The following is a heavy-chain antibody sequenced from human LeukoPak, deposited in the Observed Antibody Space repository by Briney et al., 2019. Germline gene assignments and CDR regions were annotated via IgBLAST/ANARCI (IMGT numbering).Heavy chain of an antibody. D-gene: IGHD5-24*01. CDR1: GFTFSSYG. CDR2: ISYDGSNK. J-gene: IGHJ4*02. CDR3: ARYLPMAGTESPLFDY. V-gene: IGHV3-30*03. Sequence: GGSLRLSCAASGFTFSSYGMHWVRQAPGKGLEWVAVISYDGSNKYYADSVKGRFTISRDNSKNTLYLQMNSLRAEDTAVYYCARYLPMAGTESPLFDYWGQGTLVTVSS.